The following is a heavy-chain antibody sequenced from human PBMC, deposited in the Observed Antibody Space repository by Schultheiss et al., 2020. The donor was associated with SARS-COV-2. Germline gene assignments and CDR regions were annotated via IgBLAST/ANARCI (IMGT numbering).Heavy chain of an antibody. CDR1: GFTFSSYA. J-gene: IGHJ6*02. Sequence: GGSLRLSCAASGFTFSSYAMSWVRQAPGKGLEWVAVISYDGSNKYYADSVKGRFTISRDNSKNTLYLQMNSLRAEDTAVYYCALVRGDSSGYYFDYYGMDVWGQGTTVTVSS. V-gene: IGHV3-30-3*01. CDR2: ISYDGSNK. D-gene: IGHD3-22*01. CDR3: ALVRGDSSGYYFDYYGMDV.